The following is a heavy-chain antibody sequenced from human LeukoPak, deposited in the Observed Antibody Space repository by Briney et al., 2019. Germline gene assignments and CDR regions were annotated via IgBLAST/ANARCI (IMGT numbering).Heavy chain of an antibody. J-gene: IGHJ4*02. CDR3: AKGTTYYYDSSGYYYPDY. CDR2: ISGSGGST. Sequence: GGSLRLSCAASGFTFSSYAMSWVRQAPGKGLEWVSAISGSGGSTYYADSVKGRFTISRDNSENTLYLQMNSLRAEDTAVYYCAKGTTYYYDSSGYYYPDYWGQGTLVTVSS. V-gene: IGHV3-23*01. D-gene: IGHD3-22*01. CDR1: GFTFSSYA.